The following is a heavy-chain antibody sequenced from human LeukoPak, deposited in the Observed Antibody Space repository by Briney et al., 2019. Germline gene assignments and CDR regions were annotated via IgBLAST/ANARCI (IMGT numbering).Heavy chain of an antibody. J-gene: IGHJ4*02. CDR2: IYYSGST. D-gene: IGHD3-22*01. CDR3: ARHDYYDSSGYFNYFDY. V-gene: IGHV4-59*08. CDR1: GCSISNYY. Sequence: SETLSLTCTVSGCSISNYYWSWIRQPPGKGLEWIGYIYYSGSTNYNPSPKSRVTISLDTSKKQFSLKQSSVTAADTAVYYCARHDYYDSSGYFNYFDYWGQGTLVTVSS.